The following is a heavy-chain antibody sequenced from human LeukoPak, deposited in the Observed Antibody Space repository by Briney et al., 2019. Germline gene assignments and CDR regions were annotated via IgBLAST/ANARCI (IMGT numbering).Heavy chain of an antibody. J-gene: IGHJ4*02. Sequence: SPGGSLRLSCAASGFTFSSYSMTWVRQAPGKGLEWVSSISSSSSYIYYADSVKGRFTISRDKAKNSLYLQMNSLRAEDTAVYYCASGSLAARPPFDYWGPGTLVTVSS. V-gene: IGHV3-21*01. CDR2: ISSSSSYI. CDR1: GFTFSSYS. CDR3: ASGSLAARPPFDY. D-gene: IGHD6-6*01.